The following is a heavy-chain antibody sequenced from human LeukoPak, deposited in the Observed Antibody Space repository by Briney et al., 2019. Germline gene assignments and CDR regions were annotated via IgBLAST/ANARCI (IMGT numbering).Heavy chain of an antibody. CDR1: GYTFTSYG. J-gene: IGHJ4*02. Sequence: ASVKVSCKASGYTFTSYGISWVRQAPGQGLEWMGWISAYNGNTNYAQKLQGRVTMTTDTSTSTAYMELSSLRSEDMAVYYCARTLAPYCSGGSCHPGSFDYWGQGTLVTVSS. CDR3: ARTLAPYCSGGSCHPGSFDY. CDR2: ISAYNGNT. V-gene: IGHV1-18*03. D-gene: IGHD2-15*01.